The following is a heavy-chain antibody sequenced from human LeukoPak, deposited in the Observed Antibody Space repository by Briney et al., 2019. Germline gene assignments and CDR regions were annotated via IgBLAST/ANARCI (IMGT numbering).Heavy chain of an antibody. J-gene: IGHJ6*03. D-gene: IGHD3-22*01. CDR1: GFTFSHYS. Sequence: GGSLRLSCAASGFTFSHYSMNMNWVRQAPGKGLEWVSSISSSSNYIYYADSVKGRFTISRDNAKNSLYLQMNSLRAEGTAVYYCARDAPVFVGMIVASAYMDVWGKGTTVTISS. CDR2: ISSSSNYI. CDR3: ARDAPVFVGMIVASAYMDV. V-gene: IGHV3-21*01.